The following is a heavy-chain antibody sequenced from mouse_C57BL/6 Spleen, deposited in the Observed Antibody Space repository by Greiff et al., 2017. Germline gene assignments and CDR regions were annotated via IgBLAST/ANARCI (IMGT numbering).Heavy chain of an antibody. Sequence: VQLQQSGAELVKPGASVKISCKASGYAFSSYWMNWVKQRPGKGLEWIGQIYPGDGDTNYNGKFKGKATLTADKSSSTAYMQLSSLTSEDSAVYFCARSPPLLRFLYWYFDVWGTGTTVTVSS. CDR1: GYAFSSYW. CDR3: ARSPPLLRFLYWYFDV. V-gene: IGHV1-80*01. D-gene: IGHD1-1*01. J-gene: IGHJ1*03. CDR2: IYPGDGDT.